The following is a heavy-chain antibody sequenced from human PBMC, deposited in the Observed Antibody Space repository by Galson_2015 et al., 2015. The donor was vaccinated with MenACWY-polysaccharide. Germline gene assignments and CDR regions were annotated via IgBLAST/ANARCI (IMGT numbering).Heavy chain of an antibody. CDR1: GGSVSSSSYY. V-gene: IGHV4-39*01. Sequence: ETLSLTCTVSGGSVSSSSYYWGWLRQPPGKGLEWIGSIYYSGTTYNNPSLKSRVTVSVDTSKNQFSLKLTSVTAADTAVYYCARRKGSSARGFCSGGSCYGFDIWGQGTLVTVSP. CDR3: ARRKGSSARGFCSGGSCYGFDI. J-gene: IGHJ4*02. D-gene: IGHD2-15*01. CDR2: IYYSGTT.